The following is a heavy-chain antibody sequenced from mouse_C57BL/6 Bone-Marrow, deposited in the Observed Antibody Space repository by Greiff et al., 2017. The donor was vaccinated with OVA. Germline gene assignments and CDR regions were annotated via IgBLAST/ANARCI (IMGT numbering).Heavy chain of an antibody. CDR3: ATMVKRAWFAY. CDR2: INPYNGDT. D-gene: IGHD2-1*01. Sequence: VQLQQSGPELVKPGDSVKISCKASGYSFTGYFMNWVMQSPGKSLEWIGRINPYNGDTFYNQKFKGKATLTVDKSSSTAHMELRSLTSEDSAVYYCATMVKRAWFAYWGQGTLVTVSA. V-gene: IGHV1-20*01. J-gene: IGHJ3*01. CDR1: GYSFTGYF.